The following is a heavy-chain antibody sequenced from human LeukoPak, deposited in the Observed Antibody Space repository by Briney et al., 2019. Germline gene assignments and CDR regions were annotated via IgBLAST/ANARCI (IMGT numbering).Heavy chain of an antibody. D-gene: IGHD6-13*01. J-gene: IGHJ6*02. Sequence: PSETLSLTCTVSGGSISGWYWSWIRQPPGKGLEWIGYIYGSGNTNYNPSLKSRVTMSIDTSKNQFSLKLSSVTAADTAVYYCAREEGSSWYPYGMDVWGQGTTVTVSS. CDR1: GGSISGWY. CDR2: IYGSGNT. CDR3: AREEGSSWYPYGMDV. V-gene: IGHV4-59*12.